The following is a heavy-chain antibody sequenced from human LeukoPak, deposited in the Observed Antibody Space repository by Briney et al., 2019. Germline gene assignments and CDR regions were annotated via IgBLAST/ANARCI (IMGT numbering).Heavy chain of an antibody. V-gene: IGHV4-59*08. CDR1: GGSISSYY. D-gene: IGHD3-22*01. CDR3: GSAPSYLDISGYYWGIFAY. CDR2: IYYSGST. J-gene: IGHJ4*02. Sequence: RPSESLSLTCTVPGGSISSYYWSSIRQPPGKGLGWIGPIYYSGSTNYIPSHKSRVTITVDTSRNQSSLKVSSVTAADTAVYYCGSAPSYLDISGYYWGIFAYWGQGTLVTVSS.